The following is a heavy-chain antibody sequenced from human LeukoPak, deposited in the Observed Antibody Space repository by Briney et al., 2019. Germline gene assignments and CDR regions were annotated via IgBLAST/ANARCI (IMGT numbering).Heavy chain of an antibody. V-gene: IGHV1-2*02. J-gene: IGHJ3*02. CDR2: INPNSGGT. CDR1: GYTFTGYY. CDR3: AREGDIVLMSAFDI. Sequence: ASVKVSCKASGYTFTGYYMHWVRQAPGQGLEWIGWINPNSGGTNYAQKFQGRVTMTRDTSISTAYMELSRLGSDDTAVYYCAREGDIVLMSAFDIWGQGTMVTVSS. D-gene: IGHD2-8*01.